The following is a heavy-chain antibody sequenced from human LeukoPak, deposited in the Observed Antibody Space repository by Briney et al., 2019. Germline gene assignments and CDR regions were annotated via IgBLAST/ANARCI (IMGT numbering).Heavy chain of an antibody. CDR3: ARGRLWFGELFGNWFDP. J-gene: IGHJ5*02. CDR2: INHSGST. D-gene: IGHD3-10*01. CDR1: GGSISGYY. Sequence: PSETQSLTCAVYGGSISGYYWSWIRQPPGKGLEWIGDINHSGSTNYNPSLKSRVTISVDTSKNQFSLKLSSVTAADTAVYYCARGRLWFGELFGNWFDPWGQGTLVTVSS. V-gene: IGHV4-34*01.